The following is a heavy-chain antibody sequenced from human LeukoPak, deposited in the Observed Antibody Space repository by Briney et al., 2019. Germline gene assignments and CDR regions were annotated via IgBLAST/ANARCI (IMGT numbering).Heavy chain of an antibody. Sequence: GGSLRLSCAASGFTFSSYAMSWVRQAPGKGLEWISAISGSGGSTYYADSVKGRFTISRDNSKNTLYLQMNSLRAEDTAVYYCAKDRGLLWFGDLDYWGQGTLVTVSS. J-gene: IGHJ4*02. D-gene: IGHD3-10*01. V-gene: IGHV3-23*01. CDR2: ISGSGGST. CDR1: GFTFSSYA. CDR3: AKDRGLLWFGDLDY.